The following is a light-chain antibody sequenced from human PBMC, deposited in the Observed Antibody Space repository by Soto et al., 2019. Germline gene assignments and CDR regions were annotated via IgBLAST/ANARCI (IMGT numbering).Light chain of an antibody. CDR2: WAS. V-gene: IGKV4-1*01. Sequence: DIVLTQSPDSLAVSLGARVTITCKSSQSVLYSSNNKNYLSWYQQKTGQPPKLLIYWASTRESGVPDRFSGSGSGTDFTLTISSLQAEDVAVYYCQQYYSSPWTFGQGTKVEIK. CDR1: QSVLYSSNNKNY. CDR3: QQYYSSPWT. J-gene: IGKJ1*01.